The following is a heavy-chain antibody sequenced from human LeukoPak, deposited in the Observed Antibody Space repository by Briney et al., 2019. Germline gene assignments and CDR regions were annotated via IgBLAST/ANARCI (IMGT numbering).Heavy chain of an antibody. D-gene: IGHD6-13*01. CDR3: AREELAAAGTLHY. Sequence: PGGSLRLSRAASGFTFSSYWMSWVRQAPGKGLEWVANIKQDGSEKFYVDSVKGRFTISRDNAKNSLYLQMNSLRAEDTAVYYCAREELAAAGTLHYWGQGTLVTVSS. CDR1: GFTFSSYW. CDR2: IKQDGSEK. J-gene: IGHJ4*02. V-gene: IGHV3-7*01.